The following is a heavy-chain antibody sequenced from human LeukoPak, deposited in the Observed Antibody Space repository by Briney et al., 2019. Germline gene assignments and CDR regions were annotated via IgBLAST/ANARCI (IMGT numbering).Heavy chain of an antibody. CDR2: IIPIFGTA. CDR1: GGTFSSYA. J-gene: IGHJ5*02. Sequence: SVKVSCKASGGTFSSYAISWVRQALGQGLEWMGGIIPIFGTANYAQKFQGRVTITTDESTSTAYMELSSLRSEDTAVYYCARDRGRWLHSSYNWFDPWGQGTLVTVSS. V-gene: IGHV1-69*05. CDR3: ARDRGRWLHSSYNWFDP. D-gene: IGHD5-24*01.